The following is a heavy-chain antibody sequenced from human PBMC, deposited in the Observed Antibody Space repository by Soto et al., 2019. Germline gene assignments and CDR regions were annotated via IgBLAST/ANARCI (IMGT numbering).Heavy chain of an antibody. CDR3: ARDRFASSWSYFDY. J-gene: IGHJ4*02. V-gene: IGHV3-30-3*01. CDR2: ISDEGSNK. Sequence: QVQPVASGGGVVQPGRSLRLSCAASGFTFSNYALHWVRQAPGKGLEWVAVISDEGSNKYYADSVKGRFTISRDNSKSTLYLQMNSLRAEDTAMYYCARDRFASSWSYFDYWGQGTPVTVSS. CDR1: GFTFSNYA. D-gene: IGHD6-13*01.